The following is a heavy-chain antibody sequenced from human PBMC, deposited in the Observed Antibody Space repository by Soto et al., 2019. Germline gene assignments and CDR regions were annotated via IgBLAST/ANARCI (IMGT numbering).Heavy chain of an antibody. CDR1: GASVSTGAYY. D-gene: IGHD5-18*01. CDR3: VRALRHTAMVYPWFDP. V-gene: IGHV4-31*03. CDR2: IYESGYT. Sequence: SDTLSLTCTVSGASVSTGAYYWGWVRQRPGKGLEWVGYIYESGYTYYNTSLKSRLTISLDRSNNQFSLGLTSVTAADTAVYYCVRALRHTAMVYPWFDPCGQGTLVTVSS. J-gene: IGHJ5*02.